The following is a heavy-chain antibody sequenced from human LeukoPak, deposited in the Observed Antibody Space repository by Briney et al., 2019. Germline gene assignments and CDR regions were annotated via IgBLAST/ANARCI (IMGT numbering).Heavy chain of an antibody. CDR2: IYYSGST. Sequence: ETLSLTCTVSGGSISSSSYYWGWIRQPPGKGLEWIGSIYYSGSTYYSPSLKSRVTISVDTSKNQFSLKLSSVTAADTAVYYCARLSTATPHAFDIWGQGTMVTVSS. CDR3: ARLSTATPHAFDI. D-gene: IGHD4-17*01. CDR1: GGSISSSSYY. V-gene: IGHV4-39*01. J-gene: IGHJ3*02.